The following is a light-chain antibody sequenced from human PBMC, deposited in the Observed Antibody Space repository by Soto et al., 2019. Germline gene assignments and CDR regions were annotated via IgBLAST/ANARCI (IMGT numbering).Light chain of an antibody. Sequence: QSVLTQPPSASGSPRQSVTISCTGTSSDIGGYNYIAWYQHHPAKAPKLIIYEVNKRPSGVPDRFSGSKSGNTASLTVSGLQAEDEADYFCSSYAGSNNLIFGGGTKLTVL. J-gene: IGLJ2*01. V-gene: IGLV2-8*01. CDR3: SSYAGSNNLI. CDR2: EVN. CDR1: SSDIGGYNY.